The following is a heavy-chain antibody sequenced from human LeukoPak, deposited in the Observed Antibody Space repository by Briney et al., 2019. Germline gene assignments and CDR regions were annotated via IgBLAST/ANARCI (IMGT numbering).Heavy chain of an antibody. CDR1: GFTFRISW. CDR3: ARGGRPDS. Sequence: GGPLRLSCAASGFTFRISWMSWVRQAPGKGLEWVANIKEDGSEKNYVDSVKGRFTISGDNDDSSLYLHMNSLRVDDTAFYYCARGGRPDSWGQGTLVTVSS. V-gene: IGHV3-7*04. CDR2: IKEDGSEK. D-gene: IGHD1-26*01. J-gene: IGHJ5*01.